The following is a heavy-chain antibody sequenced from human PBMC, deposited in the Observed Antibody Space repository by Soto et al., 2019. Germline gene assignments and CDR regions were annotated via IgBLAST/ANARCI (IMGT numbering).Heavy chain of an antibody. CDR1: GFTFSSYA. J-gene: IGHJ4*02. CDR3: AHHIYSSLYYFDY. V-gene: IGHV3-23*01. CDR2: ISGSGGST. Sequence: QGESLKISCAASGFTFSSYAMSWVRQAPGKGLEWVSAISGSGGSTYYADSVKGRFTISRDNSKNTLYLQMNSLRAEDTAVYYCAHHIYSSLYYFDYWGQGTLVTVSS. D-gene: IGHD6-13*01.